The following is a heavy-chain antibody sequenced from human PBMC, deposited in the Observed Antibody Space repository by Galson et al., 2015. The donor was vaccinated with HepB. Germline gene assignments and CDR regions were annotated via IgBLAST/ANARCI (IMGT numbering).Heavy chain of an antibody. Sequence: SLRLSCAASGFTFSSYAMHWVRQAPGKGLEWVAVISYDGSNKYYADSVKGRFTISRDNSKNTLYLQMNSLRAEDTAVYYCARDPVPIPYKTDGSSWSGWFDPWGQGTLVTVSS. J-gene: IGHJ5*02. CDR1: GFTFSSYA. CDR3: ARDPVPIPYKTDGSSWSGWFDP. D-gene: IGHD6-13*01. CDR2: ISYDGSNK. V-gene: IGHV3-30-3*01.